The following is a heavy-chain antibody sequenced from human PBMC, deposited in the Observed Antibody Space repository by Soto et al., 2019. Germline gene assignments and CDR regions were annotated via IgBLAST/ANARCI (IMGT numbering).Heavy chain of an antibody. J-gene: IGHJ4*02. CDR3: ARGPPESAGV. CDR2: MNPNNGDR. Sequence: QAQLVQSGAEVKKPGASVKVSCKASGYTFTSSDITWVRQATGQGLEWMGWMNPNNGDRGYAQKFQGRVTLTRNTSISTAYMELSSLRSEDTAVYYCARGPPESAGVWGQGTLVTVSS. D-gene: IGHD2-8*01. CDR1: GYTFTSSD. V-gene: IGHV1-8*02.